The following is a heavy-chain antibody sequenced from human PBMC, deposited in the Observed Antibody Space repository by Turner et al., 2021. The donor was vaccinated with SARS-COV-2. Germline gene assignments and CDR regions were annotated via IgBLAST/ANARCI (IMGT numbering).Heavy chain of an antibody. V-gene: IGHV4-39*01. D-gene: IGHD3-22*01. CDR2: IDYIGSS. J-gene: IGHJ4*02. CDR3: ARLCPFYYDSSGYYSGTFDY. Sequence: LQLLESGPGLVKPAATLSLPCTVSRGSISSSSYYWGWIRQPPGKGLEWIGSIDYIGSSDYNPSLKSRVTISVDTSKNQFSLKLSTVTAADTAVYYWARLCPFYYDSSGYYSGTFDYWGQGTLVTVSS. CDR1: RGSISSSSYY.